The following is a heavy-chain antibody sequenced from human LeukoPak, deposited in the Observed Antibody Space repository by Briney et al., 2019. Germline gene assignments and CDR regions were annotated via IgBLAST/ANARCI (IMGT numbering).Heavy chain of an antibody. J-gene: IGHJ5*02. CDR3: ESTAYCGGDCLWVET. V-gene: IGHV4-59*01. CDR2: IYYSGST. D-gene: IGHD2-21*02. Sequence: GVRRIPGKKMEWIGYIYYSGSTTYNPSLKSRVTISVDTSKHQFSLKLSSMPAADTSVYYCESTAYCGGDCLWVETCGQGTLVTVSS.